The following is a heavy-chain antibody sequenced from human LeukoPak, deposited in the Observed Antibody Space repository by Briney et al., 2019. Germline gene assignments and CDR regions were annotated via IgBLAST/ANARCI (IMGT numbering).Heavy chain of an antibody. J-gene: IGHJ4*02. D-gene: IGHD3/OR15-3a*01. V-gene: IGHV4-39*01. CDR2: INHSGST. Sequence: SETLSLTCTVSGGSISSNTYNWAWIRQPPGKGLEWIGEINHSGSTNYNPSLKSRVTISVDTSKNQFSLKLSSVTAADTAVYYCARHVLGLTDYWGQGTLVTVSS. CDR3: ARHVLGLTDY. CDR1: GGSISSNTYN.